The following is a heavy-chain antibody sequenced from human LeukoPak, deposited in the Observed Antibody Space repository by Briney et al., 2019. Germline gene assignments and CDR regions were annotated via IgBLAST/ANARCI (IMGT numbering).Heavy chain of an antibody. CDR3: ASQQYYDFWSGYYTRYNWFDP. V-gene: IGHV3-30*19. CDR2: IWYDGSNK. D-gene: IGHD3-3*01. J-gene: IGHJ5*02. CDR1: GFTFSSYG. Sequence: GGSLRLSCAASGFTFSSYGMHWVRQAPGKGLEWVAVIWYDGSNKYYADSVKGRFTISRDNSKNTLYLQMNSLRAEDTAVYYCASQQYYDFWSGYYTRYNWFDPWGQGTLVTVSS.